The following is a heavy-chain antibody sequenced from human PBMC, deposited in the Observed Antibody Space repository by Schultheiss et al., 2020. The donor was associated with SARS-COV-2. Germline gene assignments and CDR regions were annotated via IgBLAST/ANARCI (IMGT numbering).Heavy chain of an antibody. Sequence: SQTLSLTCSVSGGSIIRSNQYGGWIRQSPGKGLEWIGEINHSGSTNYNPSLKSRVTISVDTSKNQFSLKLSSVTAADTAVYYCARVPIRRYYDTSGFYFHSLRDAFDIWGQGTMVTVSS. D-gene: IGHD3-22*01. CDR2: INHSGST. CDR3: ARVPIRRYYDTSGFYFHSLRDAFDI. CDR1: GGSIIRSNQY. J-gene: IGHJ3*02. V-gene: IGHV4-39*07.